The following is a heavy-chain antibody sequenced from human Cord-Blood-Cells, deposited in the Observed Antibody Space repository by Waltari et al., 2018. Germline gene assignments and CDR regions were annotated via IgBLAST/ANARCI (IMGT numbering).Heavy chain of an antibody. D-gene: IGHD6-13*01. CDR3: TAPLVRY. V-gene: IGHV3-73*02. J-gene: IGHJ4*02. CDR2: IRSKANSYAT. Sequence: EVQLVESGGGLVQPGGSLKLSCAASGFPFSGSAMHWVRQASGKGLEWVGRIRSKANSYATAYAASVKGRFTISRDDSKNTAYLQMNSLKTEDTAVYYCTAPLVRYWGQGTLVTVSS. CDR1: GFPFSGSA.